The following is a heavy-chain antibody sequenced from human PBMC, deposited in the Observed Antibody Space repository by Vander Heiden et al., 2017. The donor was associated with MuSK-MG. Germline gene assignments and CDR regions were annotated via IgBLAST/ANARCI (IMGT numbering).Heavy chain of an antibody. V-gene: IGHV3-74*01. J-gene: IGHJ3*02. CDR1: GFTFSSYW. CDR2: INSDGSST. D-gene: IGHD2-2*01. CDR3: ARALGYCSSTSCYEGGSAFDI. Sequence: EVQLVESGGGLVQPGGSLRLSCAASGFTFSSYWMHWVRQAPGKGLVGVSRINSDGSSTSYADSVKGRFTISRDNAKNTLYLQMNSLRAEDTAVYYCARALGYCSSTSCYEGGSAFDIWGQGTMVAVSS.